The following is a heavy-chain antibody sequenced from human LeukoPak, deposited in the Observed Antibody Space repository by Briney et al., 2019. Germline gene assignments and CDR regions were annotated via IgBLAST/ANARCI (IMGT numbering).Heavy chain of an antibody. J-gene: IGHJ3*02. V-gene: IGHV3-30-3*01. CDR1: GFTFSSYA. CDR2: ISYDGSNK. Sequence: GGSLRLSCAASGFTFSSYAMHWVRQAPGKGLEWVAVISYDGSNKYYADSVKGRFTISRDNSKNTLYLQMNSLRAEDTAVYYCAKDHCSSTSCYYYEPGAFDIWGQGTMVTVSS. D-gene: IGHD2-2*01. CDR3: AKDHCSSTSCYYYEPGAFDI.